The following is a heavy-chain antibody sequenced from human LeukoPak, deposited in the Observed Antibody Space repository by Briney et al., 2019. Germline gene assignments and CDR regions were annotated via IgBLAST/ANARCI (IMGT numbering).Heavy chain of an antibody. CDR2: IYYTGNT. CDR1: GVSISSSYSY. V-gene: IGHV4-39*01. J-gene: IGHJ4*02. CDR3: ARQTGSGLFILP. D-gene: IGHD3/OR15-3a*01. Sequence: SSETLSLTCTVSGVSISSSYSYWGWIRQPPGMGLEWIGSIYYTGNTYYNASLKSQVSISIDTSKNQFSLKLTSVTAADTAVYYCARQTGSGLFILPGGQGTLVTVSS.